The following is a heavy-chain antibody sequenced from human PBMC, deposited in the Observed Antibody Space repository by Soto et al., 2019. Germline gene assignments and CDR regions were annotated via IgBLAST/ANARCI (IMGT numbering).Heavy chain of an antibody. J-gene: IGHJ5*02. CDR1: GGSFSGYY. Sequence: SETLSLTCAVYGGSFSGYYWSWIRQPPGKGLEWIGEINHSGSTNYNPSLKSRVTISVDTSKSQFSLKLSSVTAADTAVYYCARQADMVLMVYADDNWFDPWGEGTQVTAP. CDR3: ARQADMVLMVYADDNWFDP. D-gene: IGHD2-8*01. CDR2: INHSGST. V-gene: IGHV4-34*01.